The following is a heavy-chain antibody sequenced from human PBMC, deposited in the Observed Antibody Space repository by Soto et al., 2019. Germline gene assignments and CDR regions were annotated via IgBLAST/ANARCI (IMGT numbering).Heavy chain of an antibody. D-gene: IGHD3-16*02. V-gene: IGHV3-23*01. CDR3: AKDLYDYIWGSYRVFDY. J-gene: IGHJ4*02. CDR1: GFTFSSYA. CDR2: ISGSGGST. Sequence: GGSLRLSCAASGFTFSSYAMSWVRQAPGKGLEWVSAISGSGGSTYYADSVKGRFTISRDNSKNTLYLQMNSLRAEDTAVYYCAKDLYDYIWGSYRVFDYWGQGTLVTVSS.